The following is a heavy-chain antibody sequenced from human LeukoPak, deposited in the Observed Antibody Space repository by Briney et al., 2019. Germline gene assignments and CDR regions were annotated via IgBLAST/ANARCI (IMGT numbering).Heavy chain of an antibody. V-gene: IGHV4-59*08. CDR1: GGSISSYY. CDR2: IYYSGST. CDR3: ARIKWELPGGFDY. Sequence: SETLSLTCTVSGGSISSYYWSWIRQPPGKGLEWIGYIYYSGSTNYNPSLKSRVTISVDTSKNQFSLKLSSVPAADTAVYYCARIKWELPGGFDYWGQGTLVTVSS. D-gene: IGHD1-26*01. J-gene: IGHJ4*02.